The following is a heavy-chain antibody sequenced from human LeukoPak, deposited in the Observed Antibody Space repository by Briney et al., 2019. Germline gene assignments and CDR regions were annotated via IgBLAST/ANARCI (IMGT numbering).Heavy chain of an antibody. Sequence: GGSLRLSCAASGFTFSSYAMHWVRQAPGKGLEWVAVISYDGSNKYYADSVKGRFTISRDNSKNTLYLQMYSLRAEDTAVYYCARTGIQIVVAFDIWGQGTMVTVSS. J-gene: IGHJ3*02. D-gene: IGHD1-14*01. V-gene: IGHV3-30-3*01. CDR1: GFTFSSYA. CDR3: ARTGIQIVVAFDI. CDR2: ISYDGSNK.